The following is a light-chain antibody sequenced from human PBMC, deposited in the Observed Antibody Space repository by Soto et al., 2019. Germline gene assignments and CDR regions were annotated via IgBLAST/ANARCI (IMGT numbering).Light chain of an antibody. CDR1: SSYVGGYDY. V-gene: IGLV2-14*01. CDR3: TSYTSSSTYV. CDR2: EVT. J-gene: IGLJ1*01. Sequence: QSVLTQPVYVSGSPGQSITISCTGTSSYVGGYDYVSWYQQHPGKVPKFLIYEVTNRPSGVSHRFSGSKSGNTASLTISGLQAEDEADYYCTSYTSSSTYVFGTGTKGTV.